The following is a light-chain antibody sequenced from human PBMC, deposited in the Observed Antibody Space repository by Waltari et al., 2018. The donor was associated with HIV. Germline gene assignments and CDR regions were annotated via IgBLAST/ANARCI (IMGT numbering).Light chain of an antibody. V-gene: IGLV2-23*02. Sequence: QSALPQSASVSGSPGQSITIFCPGTSSDVGSSNLGSLSQHHPGKAPKLMIYEVNMRPSGVSNRFSGSKSGNTASLTISGLQAEDEADYYCCSYAGSSTSVVFGGGTKLTVL. J-gene: IGLJ2*01. CDR3: CSYAGSSTSVV. CDR1: SSDVGSSNL. CDR2: EVN.